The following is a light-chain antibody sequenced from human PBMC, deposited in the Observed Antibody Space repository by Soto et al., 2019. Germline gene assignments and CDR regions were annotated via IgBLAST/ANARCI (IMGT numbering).Light chain of an antibody. CDR1: NSNIGNNK. CDR3: ATWDDSLHGYV. V-gene: IGLV1-44*01. Sequence: QSVLTQPPSASGTPGQRVTIACSGSNSNIGNNKVNWYQQLPGTAPKLLIYTSNQRPSGVPDRFSGAKSGTSASLAISGLQSEDEADYYCATWDDSLHGYVFGTGTKLTVL. CDR2: TSN. J-gene: IGLJ1*01.